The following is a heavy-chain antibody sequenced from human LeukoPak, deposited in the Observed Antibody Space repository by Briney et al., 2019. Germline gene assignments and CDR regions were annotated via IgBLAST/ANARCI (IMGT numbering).Heavy chain of an antibody. CDR2: MNPNSGNT. CDR3: VRAMAPLDTFNYQYAMDV. D-gene: IGHD5-24*01. Sequence: GASVKVSCKASGYTFNNYDINWVRQAPGQGLEWMGWMNPNSGNTGYAQKFQGRFTLTRETFISTAYMELSSLRSDDTAVYYCVRAMAPLDTFNYQYAMDVWGQGTMVIVSS. CDR1: GYTFNNYD. J-gene: IGHJ6*02. V-gene: IGHV1-8*01.